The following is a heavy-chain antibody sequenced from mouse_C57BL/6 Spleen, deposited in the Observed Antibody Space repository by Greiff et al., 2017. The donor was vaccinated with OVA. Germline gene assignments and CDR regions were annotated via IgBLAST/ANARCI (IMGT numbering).Heavy chain of an antibody. CDR3: ARGQPRPVRDMED. CDR2: IDPSDSET. Sequence: QVQLQQSGAELVRPGSSVKLSCKASGYTFTSYWMHWVKQSPIQGLEWIGNIDPSDSETLYNQKFKDKATLTVDKSSSTAYMQLRSLTSEDTAVYYCARGQPRPVRDMEDWGKGTSVTVSS. CDR1: GYTFTSYW. D-gene: IGHD3-2*02. J-gene: IGHJ4*01. V-gene: IGHV1-52*01.